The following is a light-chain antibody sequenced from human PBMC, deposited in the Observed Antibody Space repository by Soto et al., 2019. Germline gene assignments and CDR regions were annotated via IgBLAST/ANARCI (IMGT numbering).Light chain of an antibody. CDR1: QTISSS. CDR3: QQANSFPPT. J-gene: IGKJ5*01. V-gene: IGKV1-12*01. CDR2: AAS. Sequence: DIQMTQSPSSVSASVGDRVTISCRASQTISSSLAWYQQKPGQAPKLLIYAASKLQIGVPARFRGSGSATDFTLTSSSLQPEDFATYYCQQANSFPPTFGQGTRLDIK.